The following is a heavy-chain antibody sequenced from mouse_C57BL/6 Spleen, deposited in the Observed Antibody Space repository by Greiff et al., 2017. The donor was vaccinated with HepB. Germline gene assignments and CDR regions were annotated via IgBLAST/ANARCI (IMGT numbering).Heavy chain of an antibody. CDR1: GYTFTDYY. CDR2: INPNNGGT. V-gene: IGHV1-26*01. D-gene: IGHD4-1*01. CDR3: ARSDWDFDY. Sequence: EVQLQQSGPELVKPGASVKISCKASGYTFTDYYMNWVKQSHGKSLEWIGDINPNNGGTSYNQKFKGKATLTVDKSYSTAYMELRSLTSEDSAVYYCARSDWDFDYWGQGTTLTVSS. J-gene: IGHJ2*01.